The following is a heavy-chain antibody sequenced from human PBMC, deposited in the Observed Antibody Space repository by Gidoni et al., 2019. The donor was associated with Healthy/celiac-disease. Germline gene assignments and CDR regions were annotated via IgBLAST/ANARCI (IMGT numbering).Heavy chain of an antibody. CDR2: ISAYNGNT. CDR1: GYTSTSYG. D-gene: IGHD3-3*01. V-gene: IGHV1-18*01. CDR3: ARDLSRFGVVSLFDY. J-gene: IGHJ4*02. Sequence: QVQLVQSGAEVKKPGASVKVACKASGYTSTSYGISWVRQAPGQGLEWMGWISAYNGNTNYAPKLQARVTMTTDTSTSTAYMELRSLRSDDTAVYYCARDLSRFGVVSLFDYWGQGTLVTVSS.